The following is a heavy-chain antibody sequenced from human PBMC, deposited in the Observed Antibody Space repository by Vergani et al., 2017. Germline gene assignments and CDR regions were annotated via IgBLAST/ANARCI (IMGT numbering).Heavy chain of an antibody. D-gene: IGHD2-21*01. Sequence: EVQLVQSGAEVKKPGESLKISCKGSGYSFTSYWIGWVRQMPGKGLEWMGIIYPGDSDTRYSPSFQGQVTISADKSISTAYLQWRSLKASDTAIYYCTRHVPCGDGACLHVDHWGQGTQVTVSS. CDR2: IYPGDSDT. V-gene: IGHV5-51*01. CDR1: GYSFTSYW. CDR3: TRHVPCGDGACLHVDH. J-gene: IGHJ4*02.